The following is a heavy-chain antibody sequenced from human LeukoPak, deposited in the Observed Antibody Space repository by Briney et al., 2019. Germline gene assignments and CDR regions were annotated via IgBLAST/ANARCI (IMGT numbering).Heavy chain of an antibody. CDR1: GFTFSSYA. V-gene: IGHV3-23*01. CDR2: ISGSGGST. CDR3: ARDPGNYDSSGYYY. Sequence: PGGSLRLSCAASGFTFSSYAMSWVRQAPGKGLEWVSAISGSGGSTYYADSVKGRFTISRDNSKNTLYLQMNSLRAEDTAVYYCARDPGNYDSSGYYYWGQGTLVTVSS. J-gene: IGHJ4*02. D-gene: IGHD3-22*01.